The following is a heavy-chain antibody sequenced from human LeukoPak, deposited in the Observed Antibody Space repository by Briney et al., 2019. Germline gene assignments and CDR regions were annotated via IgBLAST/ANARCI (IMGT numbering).Heavy chain of an antibody. Sequence: GESLKISCKGSGYSFTSYWIGWVRQMRGKGLEWMGIIYPGDSDTRYSPSFQGQVTISADKSISTAYLQWSSLKASDTAMYYCARRTTMVRGVTDGWFDPWGQGTLVTVSS. CDR1: GYSFTSYW. V-gene: IGHV5-51*01. CDR3: ARRTTMVRGVTDGWFDP. D-gene: IGHD3-10*01. CDR2: IYPGDSDT. J-gene: IGHJ5*02.